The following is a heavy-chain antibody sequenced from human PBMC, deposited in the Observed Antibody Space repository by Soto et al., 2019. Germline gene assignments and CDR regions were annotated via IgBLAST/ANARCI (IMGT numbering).Heavy chain of an antibody. D-gene: IGHD3-10*01. CDR3: ARIRGWGWLGPNDY. J-gene: IGHJ4*02. CDR1: GFSLSNARIS. CDR2: IFSNDAK. Sequence: QVTLKESGPVLVKPTETLTLTCTAPGFSLSNARISVSWIRQPPGKALEWLAHIFSNDAKSYSASLKSRLTFSKDTSKSQVVLTMTNMDPVDTATYYCARIRGWGWLGPNDYWGQGTLVTVSS. V-gene: IGHV2-26*01.